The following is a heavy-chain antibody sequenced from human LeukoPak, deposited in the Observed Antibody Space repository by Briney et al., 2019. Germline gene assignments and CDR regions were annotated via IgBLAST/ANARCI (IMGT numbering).Heavy chain of an antibody. CDR3: AIKIAAAAWFDP. CDR2: IYYSGST. D-gene: IGHD6-13*01. V-gene: IGHV4-28*01. CDR1: GYSISSDNW. J-gene: IGHJ5*02. Sequence: SETLSLTCAVSGYSISSDNWWGWIRQPPGKGLEWIGYIYYSGSTYYNPSLKSRVTMSVDTSKNQFSLKLSSVTAVDTAVYYCAIKIAAAAWFDPWGQGTLVIVSS.